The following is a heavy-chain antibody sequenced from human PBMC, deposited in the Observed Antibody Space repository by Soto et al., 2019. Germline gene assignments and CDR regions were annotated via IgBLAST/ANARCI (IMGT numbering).Heavy chain of an antibody. V-gene: IGHV4-4*02. Sequence: PSETLSLTCAVSGGSISSSNWWSWVRQPPGKGLEWIGEIYHSGSTNYNPSLKSRVTISVDKSKNQFSLKLSSVTAADTAVYYCARASAGKVAHYYYYGMDVWGQGTTVTVSS. CDR1: GGSISSSNW. CDR2: IYHSGST. J-gene: IGHJ6*02. D-gene: IGHD6-13*01. CDR3: ARASAGKVAHYYYYGMDV.